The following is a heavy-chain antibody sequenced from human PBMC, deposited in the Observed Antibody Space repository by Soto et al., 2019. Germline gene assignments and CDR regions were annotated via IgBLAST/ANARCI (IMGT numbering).Heavy chain of an antibody. Sequence: SETLSLTCAVYGGSFSCYYWCWLRQPPGQGLEWIGEISHSGSTNYNPSLKSRVTISVDTSKNHFSLKLSSVTAADTALYYCARGPNARWXSGGSCYHAYYYYGMDVWGQGTTVTVSS. V-gene: IGHV4-34*01. CDR3: ARGPNARWXSGGSCYHAYYYYGMDV. CDR1: GGSFSCYY. CDR2: ISHSGST. J-gene: IGHJ6*02. D-gene: IGHD2-15*01.